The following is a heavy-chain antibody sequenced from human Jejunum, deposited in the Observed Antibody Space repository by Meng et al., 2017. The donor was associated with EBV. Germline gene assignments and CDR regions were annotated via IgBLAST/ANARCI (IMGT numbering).Heavy chain of an antibody. D-gene: IGHD4-17*01. J-gene: IGHJ4*02. CDR1: GESFSDHF. CDR3: ARVVNWDYGDYGAFDY. V-gene: IGHV4-34*01. Sequence: QVLLPHVGASLVNLSELLSLTWAVFGESFSDHFWSWIRQPHGKGLEWIGDINQSGSTTYNPALESRVTLSVDTSKNQFSLRLNSVTAADTAIYYCARVVNWDYGDYGAFDYWGQGALVTVSS. CDR2: INQSGST.